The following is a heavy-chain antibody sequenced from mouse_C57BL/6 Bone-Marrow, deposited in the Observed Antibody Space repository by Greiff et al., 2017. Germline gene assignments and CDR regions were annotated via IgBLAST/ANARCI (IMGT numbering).Heavy chain of an antibody. CDR2: IHPNSGST. CDR1: GYTFTSYC. J-gene: IGHJ2*01. Sequence: QVQLQQPGAELVKPGASVKLSCKASGYTFTSYCMHWVKQRPGQGLEWIGMIHPNSGSTNYNEKIKSKATLTVDKSSSTAYMQLSSLTSEDSAVYYCAREGLFDYWGQGTTLTVSS. V-gene: IGHV1-64*01. D-gene: IGHD3-3*01. CDR3: AREGLFDY.